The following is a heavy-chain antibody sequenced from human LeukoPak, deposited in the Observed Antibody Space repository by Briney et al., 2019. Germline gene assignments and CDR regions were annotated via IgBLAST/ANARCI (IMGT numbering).Heavy chain of an antibody. CDR2: INHSGST. V-gene: IGHV4-34*01. J-gene: IGHJ4*02. D-gene: IGHD1-14*01. Sequence: PSETLSLTCAVYGGSFSGYYWSWIRQPPGKGLEWIGEINHSGSTNYNPSLKSRVTISVDTSKNQFSLKLSSVTAADTAVYYCARDNPGDYWGQGTLVTVSS. CDR1: GGSFSGYY. CDR3: ARDNPGDY.